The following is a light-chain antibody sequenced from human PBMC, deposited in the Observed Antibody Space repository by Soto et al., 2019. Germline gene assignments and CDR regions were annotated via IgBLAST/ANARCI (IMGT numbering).Light chain of an antibody. Sequence: QPVLTQPPSASGTPGQRVTISCSGSSSNIGSNTVNWDQQLPGTAPKLLIYDNNQRPSGVPDRFSGSKSGTSASLAISGLQSEDEADYYCAAWDGSLNVVVFGGGTKLTVL. V-gene: IGLV1-44*01. CDR1: SSNIGSNT. J-gene: IGLJ2*01. CDR3: AAWDGSLNVVV. CDR2: DNN.